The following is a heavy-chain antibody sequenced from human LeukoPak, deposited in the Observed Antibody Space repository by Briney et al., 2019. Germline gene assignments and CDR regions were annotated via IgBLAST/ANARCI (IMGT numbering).Heavy chain of an antibody. V-gene: IGHV3-7*02. Sequence: PGGSLRLSCAASGFNFRDFWMTWVRQAPGKGLELVANINQGGGVRYYVDSVKGRFTISRDDTESSLYLQMNSLRDEDTAVYYCARFGYSGWNLENWGQGTLVTVSS. CDR1: GFNFRDFW. J-gene: IGHJ4*02. D-gene: IGHD6-19*01. CDR2: INQGGGVR. CDR3: ARFGYSGWNLEN.